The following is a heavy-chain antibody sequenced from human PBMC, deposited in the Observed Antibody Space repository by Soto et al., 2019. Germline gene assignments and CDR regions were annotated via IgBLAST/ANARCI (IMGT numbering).Heavy chain of an antibody. J-gene: IGHJ3*02. CDR1: GFTFSSYW. CDR3: ARARFSAFDI. D-gene: IGHD3-3*01. Sequence: PCGSLRLSCAASGFTFSSYWMHWVRQAPGRGLVWVSRINSDGSSTSYADSVKGRFTISRDNAKNTLYLQMNSLRAEDTAGYYCARARFSAFDIWGQGTMVTVSS. CDR2: INSDGSST. V-gene: IGHV3-74*01.